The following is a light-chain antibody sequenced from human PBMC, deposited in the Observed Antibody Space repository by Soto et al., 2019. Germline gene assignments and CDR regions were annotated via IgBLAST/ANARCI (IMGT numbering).Light chain of an antibody. J-gene: IGKJ1*01. CDR2: AAS. CDR1: QGIRHD. CDR3: LQHNSYPWT. Sequence: DIQMTQSPSSLSASVGDRVTITCRASQGIRHDLGWYQQKPGKAPKRLIYAASSLKSGVPSRFSGSGSRTAFTLPISSLQPEDFATYYCLQHNSYPWTFGQGTKVEIK. V-gene: IGKV1-17*01.